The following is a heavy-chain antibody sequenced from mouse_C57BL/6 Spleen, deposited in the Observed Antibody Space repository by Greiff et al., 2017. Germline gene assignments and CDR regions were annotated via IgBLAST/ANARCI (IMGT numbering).Heavy chain of an antibody. CDR1: GYTFTSYW. D-gene: IGHD1-1*01. V-gene: IGHV1-55*01. CDR3: AKSEVENFAY. CDR2: SYPGSGST. Sequence: QVQLQQPGAELVKPGASVTMSCKASGYTFTSYWITWVKQRPGQGLEWIGDSYPGSGSTNYNEKFKSKATLTVDTSSSTAYMQLSSLTSEDSAVYSCAKSEVENFAYWGQGTTLTVSS. J-gene: IGHJ2*01.